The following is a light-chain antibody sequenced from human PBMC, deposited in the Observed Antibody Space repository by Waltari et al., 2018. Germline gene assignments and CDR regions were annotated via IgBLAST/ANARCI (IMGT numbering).Light chain of an antibody. V-gene: IGKV1-39*01. CDR3: QQSHTVPWT. CDR2: AAS. Sequence: DIQMTQSPPFLSASIGDRVTPPCRACQSIGAYLNWDQQKPGSAPKPLICAASKLYNGVPSRFSGCGSGADFALTINSLQPEDFAIYFCQQSHTVPWTFGQGTKVK. CDR1: QSIGAY. J-gene: IGKJ1*01.